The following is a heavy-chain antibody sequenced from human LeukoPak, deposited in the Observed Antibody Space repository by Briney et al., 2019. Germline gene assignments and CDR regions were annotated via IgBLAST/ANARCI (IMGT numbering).Heavy chain of an antibody. Sequence: SETLSLTCTVSGGSISSYYWSWIRQPPGKGLEWIGYIYYSGSTNYNPSLKSRVTISVDTSKNQFSLKLSSVTAADTAVYYCARVPPWVGAFDIWGQGTMVTVSA. V-gene: IGHV4-59*01. CDR3: ARVPPWVGAFDI. J-gene: IGHJ3*02. CDR1: GGSISSYY. D-gene: IGHD7-27*01. CDR2: IYYSGST.